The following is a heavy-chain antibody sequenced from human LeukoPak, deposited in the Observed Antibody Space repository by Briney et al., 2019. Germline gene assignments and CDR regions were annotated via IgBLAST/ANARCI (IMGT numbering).Heavy chain of an antibody. Sequence: SETLSLTCAVSGYSISSGYYWVWIRQPPGKGLEWIGSIYHSGSTYYNPSLKSRVTISVDTSKNQFSLKLSSVTAADTAVYYCARLNPRYYYYYMDVWGKGTTVTVSS. J-gene: IGHJ6*03. CDR2: IYHSGST. V-gene: IGHV4-38-2*01. CDR3: ARLNPRYYYYYMDV. CDR1: GYSISSGYY.